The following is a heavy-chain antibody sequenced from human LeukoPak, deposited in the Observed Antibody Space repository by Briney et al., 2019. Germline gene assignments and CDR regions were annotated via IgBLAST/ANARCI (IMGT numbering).Heavy chain of an antibody. J-gene: IGHJ6*02. D-gene: IGHD3-10*01. CDR3: AKDRARRGYGMDV. CDR2: ISYDGGNK. CDR1: GFTFSKYG. Sequence: GGSLRFSCTASGFTFSKYGIHGVRQAPGKGLEWVAVISYDGGNKYYADSVKGRFTISRDNSKNTLYLQMNSLRADDTAVYFCAKDRARRGYGMDVWGQGTTVTVSS. V-gene: IGHV3-30*18.